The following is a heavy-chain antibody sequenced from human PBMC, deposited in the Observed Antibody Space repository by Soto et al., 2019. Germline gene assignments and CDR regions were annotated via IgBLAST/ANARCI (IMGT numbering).Heavy chain of an antibody. Sequence: GGSLRLSCAASGFTFSSYAMHWVRQAPGKGLERVAVISYDGSNKYYADSVKGRFTISRDNSKNTLYLQMNSLRAEDTAVYYCAREQQLAVFDYWGQGTLVTVSS. D-gene: IGHD6-13*01. CDR3: AREQQLAVFDY. V-gene: IGHV3-30-3*01. J-gene: IGHJ4*02. CDR2: ISYDGSNK. CDR1: GFTFSSYA.